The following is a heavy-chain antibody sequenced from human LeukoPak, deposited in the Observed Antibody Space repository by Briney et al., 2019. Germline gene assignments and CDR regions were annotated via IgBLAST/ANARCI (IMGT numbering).Heavy chain of an antibody. CDR1: GGSISSGDYY. Sequence: SETLSLTCTVSGGSISSGDYYLSWIRQPPGKGLEWIGYIYYSGSTYYNPSLKSRVTISVDTSKNQFSLKLSSVTAADTAVYYCAALYGDYGSDYWGQGTLVTVSS. CDR2: IYYSGST. J-gene: IGHJ4*02. D-gene: IGHD4-17*01. CDR3: AALYGDYGSDY. V-gene: IGHV4-30-4*08.